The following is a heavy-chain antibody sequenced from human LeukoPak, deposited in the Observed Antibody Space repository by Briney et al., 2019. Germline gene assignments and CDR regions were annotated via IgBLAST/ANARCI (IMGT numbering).Heavy chain of an antibody. CDR2: INHSGST. Sequence: PSETLSLTCAVYGGSFSGYYWSWIRRPPGKGLEWIGEINHSGSTNYNPSLKSRVTISVDTSKNQFSLKLSSVTAADTAVYYCASSGPPYYYGMDVWGQGTTVTVSS. D-gene: IGHD2-15*01. V-gene: IGHV4-34*01. CDR3: ASSGPPYYYGMDV. J-gene: IGHJ6*02. CDR1: GGSFSGYY.